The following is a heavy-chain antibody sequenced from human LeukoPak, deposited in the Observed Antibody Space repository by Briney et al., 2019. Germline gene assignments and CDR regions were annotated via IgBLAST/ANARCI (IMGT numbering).Heavy chain of an antibody. CDR1: GGSISSGGYY. V-gene: IGHV4-30-2*02. CDR3: ARHLVGYSSGWYDYYYGMDV. CDR2: IYHSGST. J-gene: IGHJ6*02. Sequence: SETLSLTCTVSGGSISSGGYYWSCIRQPPGKGLECIGYIYHSGSTYYNPSLKSRVTISVDTSKNQFSLKLSSVTAADTAVYYCARHLVGYSSGWYDYYYGMDVWGQGTTVTVSS. D-gene: IGHD6-19*01.